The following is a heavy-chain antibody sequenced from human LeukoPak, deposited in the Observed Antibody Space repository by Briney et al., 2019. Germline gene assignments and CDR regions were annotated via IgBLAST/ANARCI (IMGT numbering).Heavy chain of an antibody. CDR3: ARDQDDYDFWSGYYLSRGDAFDI. J-gene: IGHJ3*02. CDR1: GGSISSYY. V-gene: IGHV4-4*07. D-gene: IGHD3-3*01. Sequence: SETLSLTCTVSGGSISSYYWSWIRQPAGKGLEWIGRIYTSGSTNYNPSLKSRVTMSVDTSKNQFSLKLSSVTAADTAVYHCARDQDDYDFWSGYYLSRGDAFDIWGQGTMVTVSS. CDR2: IYTSGST.